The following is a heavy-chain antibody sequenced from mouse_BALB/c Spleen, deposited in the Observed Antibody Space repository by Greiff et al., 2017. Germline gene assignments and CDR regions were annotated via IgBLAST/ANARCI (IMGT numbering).Heavy chain of an antibody. Sequence: VKLMESGAELVRPGASVKLSCKASGYTFTSYWINWVKQRPGQGLEWIGNIYPSDSYTNYNQKFKDKATLTVDKSSSTAYMQLSSPTSEDSAVYYCTIYYDYDVDYWGQGTTLTVSS. D-gene: IGHD2-4*01. V-gene: IGHV1-69*02. CDR1: GYTFTSYW. CDR2: IYPSDSYT. J-gene: IGHJ2*01. CDR3: TIYYDYDVDY.